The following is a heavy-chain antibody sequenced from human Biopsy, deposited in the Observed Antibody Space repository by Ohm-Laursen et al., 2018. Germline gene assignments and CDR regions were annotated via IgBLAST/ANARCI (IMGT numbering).Heavy chain of an antibody. CDR1: GFSFSDYH. V-gene: IGHV3-11*01. D-gene: IGHD4-23*01. J-gene: IGHJ6*02. Sequence: SLRLSCTASGFSFSDYHLRWLRQAPGRGLEWVSYISGGGTIYYGDSIKRRVTISRDKANNSLYLQMPSLIDEDTAVYYCARDTRWSPYSMDVWGQGTTVTVSS. CDR2: ISGGGTI. CDR3: ARDTRWSPYSMDV.